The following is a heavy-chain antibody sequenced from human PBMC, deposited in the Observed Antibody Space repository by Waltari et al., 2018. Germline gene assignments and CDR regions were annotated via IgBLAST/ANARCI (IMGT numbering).Heavy chain of an antibody. CDR1: GFTFSRYD. V-gene: IGHV3-33*01. Sequence: QVQVVEPGGGVVRPGGYLGVPRAAYGFTFSRYDMHWVRQPPGKGPGWVAVIWYDGSNKYYADSVKGRFTISRDNSKNTLYLQMNSLRAEETAVYYCARDPTGPYSRGWFDPWGQGTLVTVSS. CDR2: IWYDGSNK. CDR3: ARDPTGPYSRGWFDP. J-gene: IGHJ5*02. D-gene: IGHD6-13*01.